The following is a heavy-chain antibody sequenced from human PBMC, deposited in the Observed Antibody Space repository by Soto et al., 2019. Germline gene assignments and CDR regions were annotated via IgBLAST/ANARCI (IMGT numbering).Heavy chain of an antibody. CDR1: GYTFTSYD. CDR3: ARVDIVVVPAATSYFDY. D-gene: IGHD2-2*01. V-gene: IGHV1-8*01. J-gene: IGHJ4*02. Sequence: ASVKVSCKASGYTFTSYDINWVRQATGQGLEWMGWMNPNSGNTGYAQKFQGRVTVTRNTSISTAYMELSSLRSEDTAVYYCARVDIVVVPAATSYFDYWGQGTLVTVSS. CDR2: MNPNSGNT.